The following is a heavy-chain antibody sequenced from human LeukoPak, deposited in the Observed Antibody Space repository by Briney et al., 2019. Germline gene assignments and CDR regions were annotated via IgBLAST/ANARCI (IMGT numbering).Heavy chain of an antibody. J-gene: IGHJ4*02. V-gene: IGHV3-30-3*01. CDR1: GFTFSSYA. CDR2: ISYDGSNK. Sequence: GGSLRLSCAASGFTFSSYAMHWVRQAPGKGLEWVAVISYDGSNKYYADSVKGRFTISRDNSKNTLYLQMNSLRAEDTAVYYCAKDRSGYSSGWYPFPFDYWGQGTLVTVSS. CDR3: AKDRSGYSSGWYPFPFDY. D-gene: IGHD6-19*01.